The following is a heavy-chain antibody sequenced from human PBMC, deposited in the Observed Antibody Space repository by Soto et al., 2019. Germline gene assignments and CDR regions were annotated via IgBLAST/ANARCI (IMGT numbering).Heavy chain of an antibody. V-gene: IGHV3-23*01. CDR1: GFTFSIYA. CDR3: AKDKTAMEGYNWFDP. Sequence: GGSMRLSCAASGFTFSIYAMSWVRHAPGKGLEWVSAISGSGGSTYYADSVKGRFTISRDNSKNTLYLQMNSLRAEDTAVYYCAKDKTAMEGYNWFDPWGQGTLVTVSS. D-gene: IGHD5-18*01. J-gene: IGHJ5*02. CDR2: ISGSGGST.